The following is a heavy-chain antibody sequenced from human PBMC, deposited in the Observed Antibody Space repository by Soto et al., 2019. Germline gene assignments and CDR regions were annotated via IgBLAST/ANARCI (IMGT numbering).Heavy chain of an antibody. Sequence: GGSLGLSCAASGFTFSSYSMNWVRQAPGKGLEWVSSISSSSSYIYYADSVKGRFTISRDNAKNSLYLQMNSLRAEDTAVYYCARDRFSKVDPFDYWGQGTLVTVSS. CDR3: ARDRFSKVDPFDY. CDR2: ISSSSSYI. D-gene: IGHD2-15*01. V-gene: IGHV3-21*01. J-gene: IGHJ4*02. CDR1: GFTFSSYS.